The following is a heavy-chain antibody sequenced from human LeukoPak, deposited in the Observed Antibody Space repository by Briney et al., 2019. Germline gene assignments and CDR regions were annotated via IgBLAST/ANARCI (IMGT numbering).Heavy chain of an antibody. V-gene: IGHV4-4*07. Sequence: SETLSLTCTVSGGSISGYFWSWIRQPAGKGLEWIGRIYATGTTNYNPSLKSRVTMSVDTSKNQFSLNLTSVTAADTAVYYCARGRCGYSYGYGCQLYFDYWGQGTLVTVSS. CDR2: IYATGTT. D-gene: IGHD5-18*01. CDR3: ARGRCGYSYGYGCQLYFDY. CDR1: GGSISGYF. J-gene: IGHJ4*02.